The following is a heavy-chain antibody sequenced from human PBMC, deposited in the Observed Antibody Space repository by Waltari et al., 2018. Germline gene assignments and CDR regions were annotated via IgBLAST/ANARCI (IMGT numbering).Heavy chain of an antibody. J-gene: IGHJ5*02. CDR1: GYTFTSYD. Sequence: QVQLVQSGAEVKKPGASVKVSCKASGYTFTSYDINWVRQATGQGLEWMGWMNPNSGNTGYAQKFQGRGTITRNTSISTAYMELSSLRSEDTAVYYCARGIIAARPRWFDPWGQGTLVTVSS. CDR3: ARGIIAARPRWFDP. D-gene: IGHD6-6*01. CDR2: MNPNSGNT. V-gene: IGHV1-8*03.